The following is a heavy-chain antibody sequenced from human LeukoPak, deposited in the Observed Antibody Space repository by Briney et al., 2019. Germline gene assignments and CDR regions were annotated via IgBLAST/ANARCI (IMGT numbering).Heavy chain of an antibody. Sequence: ASVKVSCKASGYTFTSYDINWVRQATGQGLEWMGWMNPNSGNTGYAHKFQGRVTMTRNTSISTAYMELSSLRSEDTAVYYCARGEWGSGSSPFDYWGQGTLVTVSS. CDR3: ARGEWGSGSSPFDY. CDR1: GYTFTSYD. CDR2: MNPNSGNT. V-gene: IGHV1-8*01. D-gene: IGHD3-16*01. J-gene: IGHJ4*02.